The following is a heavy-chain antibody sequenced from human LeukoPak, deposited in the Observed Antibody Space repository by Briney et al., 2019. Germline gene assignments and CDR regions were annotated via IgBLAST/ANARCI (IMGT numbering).Heavy chain of an antibody. J-gene: IGHJ4*02. CDR3: ARVMTGASRNDY. CDR2: INPNSGGT. CDR1: GYTFTGYY. D-gene: IGHD3-10*01. Sequence: ASVKVSCKASGYTFTGYYMHWVRQAPGQGLEWMGWINPNSGGTSYAQKFQGRVTMTRDTSISTAYMELSRLRSDDTAAYYCARVMTGASRNDYWGQGTLVTVSS. V-gene: IGHV1-2*02.